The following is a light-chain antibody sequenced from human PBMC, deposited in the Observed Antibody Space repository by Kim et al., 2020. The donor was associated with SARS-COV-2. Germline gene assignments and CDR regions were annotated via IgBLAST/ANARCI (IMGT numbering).Light chain of an antibody. CDR1: QGIGNN. CDR2: GAS. CDR3: QQYNCYPIT. J-gene: IGKJ5*01. Sequence: ASVGDRVTITCRASQGIGNNLAWFQQKPGKAPKSLIYGASSLQNGVPSRFSGSGSGTDFTLTINNLQPEDFATFYCQQYNCYPITFGQGTRLEIK. V-gene: IGKV1-16*01.